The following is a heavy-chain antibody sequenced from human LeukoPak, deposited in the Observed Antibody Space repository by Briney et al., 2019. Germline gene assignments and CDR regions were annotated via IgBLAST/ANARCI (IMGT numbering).Heavy chain of an antibody. Sequence: SETLSLTCTVSGYSISSGYYWGWIRQPPGKGLEWIGSIYHSGITYYNPSLKSRVTISADTPKNQFSLKLSSVTAADTAMYYCARDRHEPGPWGPGTMVTVSS. CDR2: IYHSGIT. V-gene: IGHV4-38-2*02. CDR3: ARDRHEPGP. J-gene: IGHJ3*01. CDR1: GYSISSGYY.